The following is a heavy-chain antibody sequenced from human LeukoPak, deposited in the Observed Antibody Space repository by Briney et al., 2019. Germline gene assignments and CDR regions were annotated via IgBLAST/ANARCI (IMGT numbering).Heavy chain of an antibody. J-gene: IGHJ4*02. D-gene: IGHD6-6*01. V-gene: IGHV3-30-3*01. CDR2: ISYDGSNK. CDR3: ARVRGSSSPESFDY. Sequence: PGRSLGLSCAASGFTFSSYAMHWVRQAPGKGLEWVAVISYDGSNKYYADSVKGRFTISRDNSKNTLYLQMNSLRAEDTAVYYCARVRGSSSPESFDYWGQGTLVTVSS. CDR1: GFTFSSYA.